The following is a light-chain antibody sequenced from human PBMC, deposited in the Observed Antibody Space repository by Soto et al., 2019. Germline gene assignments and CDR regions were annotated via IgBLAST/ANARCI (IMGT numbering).Light chain of an antibody. Sequence: EIVMTQSPATLSVSPGERATLSCRASQSVSSDLAWYQQKPGQAPRPLIYGASTRASGFPDRIRGSGSATEFSLTIASLQSEDFAVYYCQQYRNWPYTFGQGTKLEIK. V-gene: IGKV3-15*01. CDR1: QSVSSD. J-gene: IGKJ2*01. CDR3: QQYRNWPYT. CDR2: GAS.